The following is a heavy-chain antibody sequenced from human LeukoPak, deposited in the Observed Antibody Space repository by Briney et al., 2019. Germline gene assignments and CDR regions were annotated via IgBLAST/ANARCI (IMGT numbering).Heavy chain of an antibody. Sequence: ASVKVSCKASGGTFSSYAISWVRQAPGQGLEWMGWINPNSGGTNYAQKFQGRVTMTRDTSISTAYMELSRLRSDDTAVYYCARPRAPDAFDIWGQGTMVTVSS. CDR3: ARPRAPDAFDI. D-gene: IGHD5-24*01. V-gene: IGHV1-2*02. CDR1: GGTFSSYA. J-gene: IGHJ3*02. CDR2: INPNSGGT.